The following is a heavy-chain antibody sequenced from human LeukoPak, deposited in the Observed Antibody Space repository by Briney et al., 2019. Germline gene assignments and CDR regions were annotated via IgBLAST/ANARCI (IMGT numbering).Heavy chain of an antibody. CDR2: LYDSGST. Sequence: PSETLSLTCTVSGGSFRDYYWSWIRQPPGKGLEWIGYLYDSGSTIYNPSLKSRVTISLDTSKNQLSLTLNSVTAADTAVYYCARQSHCSGGSCYSYGMDVWGQGTTVTVSS. J-gene: IGHJ6*02. V-gene: IGHV4-59*01. CDR3: ARQSHCSGGSCYSYGMDV. CDR1: GGSFRDYY. D-gene: IGHD2-15*01.